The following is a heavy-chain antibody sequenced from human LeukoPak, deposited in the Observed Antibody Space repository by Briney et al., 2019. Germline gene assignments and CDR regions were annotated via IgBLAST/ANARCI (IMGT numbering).Heavy chain of an antibody. CDR1: GFTVSTNY. D-gene: IGHD6-13*01. CDR2: IYSGGTT. J-gene: IGHJ4*02. V-gene: IGHV3-66*01. Sequence: GGSLRLSCAASGFTVSTNYMSWVRQAPGKGLEWVSVIYSGGTTYYADSVKGRFTISRDNSKNTLYLQMNSLRAEDTTVYYCARDRGGSRSDCWGQGTLVTVSS. CDR3: ARDRGGSRSDC.